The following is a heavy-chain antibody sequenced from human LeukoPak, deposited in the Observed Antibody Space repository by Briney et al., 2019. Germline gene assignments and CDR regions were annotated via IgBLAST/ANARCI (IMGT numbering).Heavy chain of an antibody. Sequence: PGGSLRLSCAASGFTFWNYAMAWVRQAPGKGLDWVSVIGADSVTTYYAHSVKGRFTIARDNSKNTLYLQMNSLKTEDTAVYYCTTDLLRYFDWLFEDAFDIWGQGTMVTVSS. CDR3: TTDLLRYFDWLFEDAFDI. J-gene: IGHJ3*02. CDR2: IGADSVTT. CDR1: GFTFWNYA. D-gene: IGHD3-9*01. V-gene: IGHV3-23*01.